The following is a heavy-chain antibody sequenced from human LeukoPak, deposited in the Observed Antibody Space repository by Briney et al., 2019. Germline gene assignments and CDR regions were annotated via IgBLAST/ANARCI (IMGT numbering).Heavy chain of an antibody. CDR3: ASGHDDILTTPGDDP. J-gene: IGHJ5*02. D-gene: IGHD3-9*01. V-gene: IGHV3-11*01. Sequence: GGSLRLSCAASGFTFSDYYMSWIRQAPGKGLEWVSYISSSGSTIYYADSVKGRFTISRDNAKNSLYLQMNSLRAEDTAVYYCASGHDDILTTPGDDPWGQGTLVTVSS. CDR1: GFTFSDYY. CDR2: ISSSGSTI.